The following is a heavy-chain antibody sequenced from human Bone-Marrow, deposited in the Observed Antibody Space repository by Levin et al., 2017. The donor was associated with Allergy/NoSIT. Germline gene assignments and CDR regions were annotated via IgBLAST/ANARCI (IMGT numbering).Heavy chain of an antibody. V-gene: IGHV4-39*01. CDR1: GGSISSSNYY. CDR3: VRLQYFYDRSGHLFDN. J-gene: IGHJ5*02. CDR2: IYYSGST. D-gene: IGHD3-22*01. Sequence: SQTLSLTCTVSGGSISSSNYYWGWIRQPPGKGLEWIGGIYYSGSTYYKLSLKSRVTISVETSKNEFSVQLTSVTAADTAVYYCVRLQYFYDRSGHLFDNWGQGTLVTVSS.